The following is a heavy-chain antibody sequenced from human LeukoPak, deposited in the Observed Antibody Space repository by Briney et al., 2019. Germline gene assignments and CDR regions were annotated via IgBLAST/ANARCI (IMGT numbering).Heavy chain of an antibody. CDR3: AREGPGGVIVIGAFDI. J-gene: IGHJ3*02. D-gene: IGHD3-16*02. CDR1: GGSISSYY. Sequence: PSETLSLTCTVSGGSISSYYWSWIRQPPGQGLEWIGYIYYSGSTNYNPSLKSRVTISVDTSKNQFSLKLSSVTAADTAVYYCAREGPGGVIVIGAFDIWGQGTMVTVSS. V-gene: IGHV4-59*01. CDR2: IYYSGST.